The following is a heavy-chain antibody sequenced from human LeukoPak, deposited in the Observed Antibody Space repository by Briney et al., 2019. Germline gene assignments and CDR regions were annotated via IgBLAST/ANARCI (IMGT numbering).Heavy chain of an antibody. Sequence: SETLSLTCTVSGGSISSHYWSWIRQPPGKGLEWIGYIYYSGSTNYNPSLKSRVTISVDTSKNQFSLKLSSVTAADTAVYYCARGAGTTRGFDYWGQGTLVTVSS. CDR3: ARGAGTTRGFDY. D-gene: IGHD1-7*01. CDR1: GGSISSHY. CDR2: IYYSGST. J-gene: IGHJ4*02. V-gene: IGHV4-59*11.